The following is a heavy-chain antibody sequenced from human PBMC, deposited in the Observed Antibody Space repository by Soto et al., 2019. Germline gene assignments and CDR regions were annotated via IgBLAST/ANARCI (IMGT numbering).Heavy chain of an antibody. CDR3: ARGDCVGGTCYSLAGSCYYYMDV. V-gene: IGHV3-74*02. D-gene: IGHD2-15*01. CDR1: GFTFSNYW. Sequence: EVQLVESGGGLVQPGGSLRLSCAASGFTFSNYWMYWVRQAPGKGLEWVSRINSDGSVSSYADSVKGRLTISRDNVKNTLYLQMDSLRAEATAVYYCARGDCVGGTCYSLAGSCYYYMDVWGKGTTVTVFS. CDR2: INSDGSVS. J-gene: IGHJ6*03.